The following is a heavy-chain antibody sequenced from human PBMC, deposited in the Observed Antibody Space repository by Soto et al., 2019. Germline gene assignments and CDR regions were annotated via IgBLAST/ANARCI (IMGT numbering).Heavy chain of an antibody. CDR3: ARDYCINTSCYKLGY. Sequence: GGSLRLSCAASAFTFSSYAMHWVRQAPGRGLEWVAHVSYDGSNKYYADSVNGRFTISRDNSKNTLYLQMNSLRVEDTAMYYCARDYCINTSCYKLGYWGQGTLVTVSS. CDR2: VSYDGSNK. J-gene: IGHJ4*02. CDR1: AFTFSSYA. D-gene: IGHD2-2*02. V-gene: IGHV3-30-3*01.